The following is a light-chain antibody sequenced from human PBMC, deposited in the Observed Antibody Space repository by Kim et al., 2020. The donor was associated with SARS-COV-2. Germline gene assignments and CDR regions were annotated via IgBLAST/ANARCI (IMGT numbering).Light chain of an antibody. J-gene: IGLJ3*02. CDR2: QDS. CDR3: QAWDSSTAV. V-gene: IGLV3-1*01. CDR1: KLGDKY. Sequence: SVSPGQTASITGSGDKLGDKYACWYRQKPGQSPVLVIYQDSKRPSGIPERFSGSNSGNTATLTISGTQAMDEADYYCQAWDSSTAVFGGGTQLTVL.